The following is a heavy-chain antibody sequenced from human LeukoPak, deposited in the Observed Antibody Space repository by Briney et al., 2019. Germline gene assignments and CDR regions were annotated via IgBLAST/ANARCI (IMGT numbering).Heavy chain of an antibody. CDR3: ASITMIDYYFDY. Sequence: GGSLRLSCAASRFTFSSYVMSWVRQAPGKGLECVSAISGSGRSTYYADSVKGRFTISRDNSKNTLYLQMNSLRAADTAVYYCASITMIDYYFDYWGQGTLVTVSS. J-gene: IGHJ4*02. V-gene: IGHV3-23*01. CDR1: RFTFSSYV. D-gene: IGHD3-22*01. CDR2: ISGSGRST.